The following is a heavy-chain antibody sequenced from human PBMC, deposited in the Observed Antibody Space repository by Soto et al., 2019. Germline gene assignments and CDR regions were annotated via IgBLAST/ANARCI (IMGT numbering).Heavy chain of an antibody. J-gene: IGHJ6*02. CDR3: ARVSFGVAGTIPYGMDV. D-gene: IGHD6-19*01. V-gene: IGHV3-21*01. CDR2: ISSSSSYI. CDR1: GFTFSSYN. Sequence: PGGSLRLSCAASGFTFSSYNMNWVRQAPGKGLEWVSSISSSSSYIYYADSVKGRFTISRDNAKNSLYLQMNSLRAEDTAVYYCARVSFGVAGTIPYGMDVWGQGTTVTVSS.